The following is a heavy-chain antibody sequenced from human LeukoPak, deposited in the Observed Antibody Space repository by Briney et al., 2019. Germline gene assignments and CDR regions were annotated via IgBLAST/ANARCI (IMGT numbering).Heavy chain of an antibody. J-gene: IGHJ4*02. CDR2: IYSGGNT. CDR1: GFTVSGSY. CDR3: AREVIAVAGYFDY. Sequence: GGSLRLSCAASGFTVSGSYMSWVRQAPGKRLEWVSVIYSGGNTYYADSVKGRFTISRDNSKNTLYLQMNSLRAEDTAVYYCAREVIAVAGYFDYWGQGTLVTVSS. D-gene: IGHD6-19*01. V-gene: IGHV3-66*01.